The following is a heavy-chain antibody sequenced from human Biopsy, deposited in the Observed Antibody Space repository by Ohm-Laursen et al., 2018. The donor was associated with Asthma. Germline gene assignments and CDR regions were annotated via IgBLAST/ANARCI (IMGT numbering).Heavy chain of an antibody. V-gene: IGHV3-53*01. CDR1: GFTVSTNG. Sequence: GSLRLSCTASGFTVSTNGMSWVRQPPGKGLEWVSVIYSGGGTYYADSVRGRFTISRDNSRNTVYLQMNSLRAEDTAVYYCGKDIYEYYHDSSGYTESWGQGTLVTVSS. CDR3: GKDIYEYYHDSSGYTES. CDR2: IYSGGGT. J-gene: IGHJ5*02. D-gene: IGHD3-22*01.